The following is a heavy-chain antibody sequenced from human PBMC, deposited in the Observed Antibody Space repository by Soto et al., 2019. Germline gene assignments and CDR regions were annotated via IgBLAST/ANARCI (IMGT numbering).Heavy chain of an antibody. CDR1: GFTFSSYG. CDR3: ARDRGSGWYGFDY. J-gene: IGHJ4*02. V-gene: IGHV3-33*01. D-gene: IGHD6-19*01. CDR2: IWYDGSNK. Sequence: QVQLVESGGGVVQPGRSLRLSCAASGFTFSSYGMHWVRQAPGKGLEWVAVIWYDGSNKYYADSVKGRFTISRDNSKNTLYLQMNSLRAEDTALYYCARDRGSGWYGFDYWGQGTLVTVSS.